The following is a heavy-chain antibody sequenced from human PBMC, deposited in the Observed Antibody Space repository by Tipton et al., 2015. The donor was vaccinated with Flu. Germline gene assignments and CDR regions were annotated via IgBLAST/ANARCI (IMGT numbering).Heavy chain of an antibody. Sequence: QVQLVQSGVEVKKPGASVKVSCKASGYTFTNFGITWVRQAPGQGLEWMGWISGYNGDTNYAEKLQGRVTMTTDASTHTAYMELRSLKSDDPAMYYCARDRGSYNIHLEYHYYYGMDVWGQGTTVTVSS. CDR1: GYTFTNFG. CDR3: ARDRGSYNIHLEYHYYYGMDV. V-gene: IGHV1-18*01. D-gene: IGHD1-26*01. J-gene: IGHJ6*02. CDR2: ISGYNGDT.